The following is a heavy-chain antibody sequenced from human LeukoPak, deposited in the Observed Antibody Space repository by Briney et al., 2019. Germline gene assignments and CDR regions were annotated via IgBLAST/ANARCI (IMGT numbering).Heavy chain of an antibody. D-gene: IGHD5-12*01. CDR3: ERLWGYNGYAPYGMDV. CDR1: GGSISSGNW. Sequence: PSETLSLTCAVSGGSISSGNWWSWVRQAPGKGLEWIGEIHHSGSTNYNPSLKSRVTISIDKSNNEFSLTLSSMTAADTAVYYCERLWGYNGYAPYGMDVWGQGTAVTVSS. CDR2: IHHSGST. J-gene: IGHJ6*02. V-gene: IGHV4-4*02.